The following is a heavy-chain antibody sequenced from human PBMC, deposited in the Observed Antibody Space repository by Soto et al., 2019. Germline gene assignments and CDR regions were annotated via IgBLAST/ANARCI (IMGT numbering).Heavy chain of an antibody. D-gene: IGHD3-10*01. J-gene: IGHJ6*02. Sequence: GAAVHGPCKASDYIFTTYGISWVRQAPGQGLEWMGCVSPYSNITNYAQKFQGRVTMTTETSTSTVYMELRSLRSDDTAMYYCARNGERDLGLNYYFYYGMDVWGQGTSVTVSS. CDR1: DYIFTTYG. CDR3: ARNGERDLGLNYYFYYGMDV. CDR2: VSPYSNIT. V-gene: IGHV1-18*01.